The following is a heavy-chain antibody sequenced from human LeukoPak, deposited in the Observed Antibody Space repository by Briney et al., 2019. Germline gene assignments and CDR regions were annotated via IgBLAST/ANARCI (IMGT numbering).Heavy chain of an antibody. J-gene: IGHJ4*02. Sequence: ASVKVSGKASGYTFTSYGISWVRQALGQGLEWMGWISAYNGNTNYAQKLQGRVTMTTDTSTSTAYMELRSLRSDDTAVYYCASSGEAAGEFDYWGQGTLVTVSS. V-gene: IGHV1-18*01. CDR1: GYTFTSYG. D-gene: IGHD6-13*01. CDR3: ASSGEAAGEFDY. CDR2: ISAYNGNT.